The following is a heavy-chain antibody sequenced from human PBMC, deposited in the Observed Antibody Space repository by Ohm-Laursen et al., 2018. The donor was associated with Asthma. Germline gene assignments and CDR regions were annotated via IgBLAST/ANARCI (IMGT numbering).Heavy chain of an antibody. CDR3: ARVDRYFDWLTRAYNWFDP. J-gene: IGHJ5*02. V-gene: IGHV3-33*01. Sequence: SLRLSCTASGFIFTNYGMHWVRQAPGKGLEWVAVIWYDGSNKYYGDSVKGRFTISRDNSKNTVDLQMNSLRAEDTAVYYCARVDRYFDWLTRAYNWFDPWGQGTLVTVSS. D-gene: IGHD3-9*01. CDR2: IWYDGSNK. CDR1: GFIFTNYG.